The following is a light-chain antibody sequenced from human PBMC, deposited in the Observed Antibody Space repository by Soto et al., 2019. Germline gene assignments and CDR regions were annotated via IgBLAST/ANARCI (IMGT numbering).Light chain of an antibody. V-gene: IGKV3-11*01. CDR1: QSVSSY. J-gene: IGKJ2*01. Sequence: EIVLTQAPATLSLSPGERATLSCRASQSVSSYLAWYQQKPGQAPRLLIYDASNRATGIPARFSGSGSGTDFTLTISSLEPEDFAVHYCQQRSNWPPYTFGQGTKLVIK. CDR2: DAS. CDR3: QQRSNWPPYT.